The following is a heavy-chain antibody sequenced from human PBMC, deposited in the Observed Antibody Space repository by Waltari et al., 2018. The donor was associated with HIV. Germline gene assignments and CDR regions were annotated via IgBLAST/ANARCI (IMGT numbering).Heavy chain of an antibody. CDR2: IYSGGSR. Sequence: EVQLVESGGGLIEIGGCLRLYCAASGFTVSSNDMSWVRQAPGKGLEWVSVIYSGGSRYYADSVKGRFTISRDNSKNTVSLHMNSLRAEDTAVYYCARDPRSSGYYGVDVWGQGTAVTVSS. CDR3: ARDPRSSGYYGVDV. V-gene: IGHV3-53*01. CDR1: GFTVSSND. D-gene: IGHD1-26*01. J-gene: IGHJ6*02.